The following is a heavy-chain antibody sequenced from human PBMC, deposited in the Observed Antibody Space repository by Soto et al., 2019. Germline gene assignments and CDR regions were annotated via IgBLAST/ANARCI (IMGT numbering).Heavy chain of an antibody. CDR3: AKDYHGYYDFWSGYSNYYYGMDV. J-gene: IGHJ6*02. V-gene: IGHV3-30*18. CDR1: GFTFSSYG. D-gene: IGHD3-3*01. CDR2: ISYDGSNK. Sequence: GGSLRLSCAASGFTFSSYGMHWVRQAPGKGLEWVAVISYDGSNKYYADSVKGRFTISRDNSKNTLYLQMNSLRAEDTAVYYCAKDYHGYYDFWSGYSNYYYGMDVWGQGTTVTVSS.